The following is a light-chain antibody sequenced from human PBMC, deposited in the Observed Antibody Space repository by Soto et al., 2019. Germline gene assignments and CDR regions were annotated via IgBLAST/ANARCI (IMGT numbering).Light chain of an antibody. CDR1: SSDVGSSNL. Sequence: QSALTQPASVSGSPGQSITISCTGTSSDVGSSNLVSWYQQHPGKAPKLMIHEVSQRPSGVSHRFSGSKSANTASLTISGLQAEDEADYYCYSNAGGPWVFGGGTKLTVL. J-gene: IGLJ3*02. CDR3: YSNAGGPWV. V-gene: IGLV2-23*02. CDR2: EVS.